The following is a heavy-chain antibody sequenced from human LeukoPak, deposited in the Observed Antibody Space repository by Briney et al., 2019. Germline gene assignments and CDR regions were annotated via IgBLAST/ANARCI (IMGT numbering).Heavy chain of an antibody. D-gene: IGHD1-26*01. J-gene: IGHJ4*02. CDR3: ARVASPWGATQRCDY. Sequence: ASVKVPCKASGHIFTDYHMHWVRQAPGQGLEWMGWINPKSGGTNFAQKFQGRFTMTRDTSISTVYMELNRLRSDDTAVYYCARVASPWGATQRCDYWGQGTLVTVSS. CDR1: GHIFTDYH. CDR2: INPKSGGT. V-gene: IGHV1-2*02.